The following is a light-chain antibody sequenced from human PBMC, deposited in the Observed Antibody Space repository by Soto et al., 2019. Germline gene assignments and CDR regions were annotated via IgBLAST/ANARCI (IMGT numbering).Light chain of an antibody. CDR1: QSISSY. CDR3: QQNYRTPPT. CDR2: AAS. Sequence: DIQMTQSPSSLSASVGDRVTITCRASQSISSYLNWYQQKPGKAPKLLIYAASSLQSGVPSRFSVSVSGTDFSITISTLQPEDFATYYCQQNYRTPPTFGQGTKVEIQ. J-gene: IGKJ1*01. V-gene: IGKV1-39*01.